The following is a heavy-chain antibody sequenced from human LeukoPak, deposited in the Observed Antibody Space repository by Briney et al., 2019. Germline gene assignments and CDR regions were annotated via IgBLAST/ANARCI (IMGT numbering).Heavy chain of an antibody. D-gene: IGHD1/OR15-1a*01. V-gene: IGHV4-59*08. CDR1: GGSFSGYY. Sequence: KPSETLSLTCAVYGGSFSGYYWSWIRQPPGKELEWIGHIYYIGSTNYNPSLKSRVTISVDTSRNQFSLKLSSVTAADTAVYYCASGNKYFDYWGLGTLVTVSS. J-gene: IGHJ4*02. CDR2: IYYIGST. CDR3: ASGNKYFDY.